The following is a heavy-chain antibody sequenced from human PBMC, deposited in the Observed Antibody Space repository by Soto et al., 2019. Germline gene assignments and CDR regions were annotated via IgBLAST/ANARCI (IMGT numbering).Heavy chain of an antibody. Sequence: PGGSLRLSCAASGFTFSSYGMHWVRQAPGKGLEWVAVISYDGSNKYYADSVKGRFTISRDNSKNTLYLQMNSLRAEDTAVYYCEKDRGVATISGAFDIWGQGTTVTV. J-gene: IGHJ3*02. CDR1: GFTFSSYG. CDR2: ISYDGSNK. V-gene: IGHV3-30*18. CDR3: EKDRGVATISGAFDI. D-gene: IGHD5-12*01.